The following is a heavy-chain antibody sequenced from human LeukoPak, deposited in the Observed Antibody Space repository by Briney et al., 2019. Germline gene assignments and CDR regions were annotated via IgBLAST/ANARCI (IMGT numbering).Heavy chain of an antibody. CDR3: AKRPSDYGDYVTYFDY. D-gene: IGHD4-17*01. CDR1: GFSFISYG. Sequence: GGSLRLSSAASGFSFISYGMHWVRQAPGKGLEWVGVISDDGRNKKYADSVKGRFTISRDNSKDTLYLQMNSLRDEDTAVYYCAKRPSDYGDYVTYFDYWGQGTLVTVSS. J-gene: IGHJ4*02. CDR2: ISDDGRNK. V-gene: IGHV3-30*18.